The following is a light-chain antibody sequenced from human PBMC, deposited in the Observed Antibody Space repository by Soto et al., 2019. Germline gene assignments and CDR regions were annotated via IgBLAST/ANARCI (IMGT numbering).Light chain of an antibody. CDR3: QQHRSYPVT. V-gene: IGKV1-5*03. CDR1: QSVSSW. Sequence: DIQMTQSPSTLSASVGDRVIITCRASQSVSSWLAWYQHRPGKAPKLLIYRASRLESEVPSRFSGSGSGTEFTLTISRLQPDDFATYYCQQHRSYPVTFGQGTRLEIK. J-gene: IGKJ5*01. CDR2: RAS.